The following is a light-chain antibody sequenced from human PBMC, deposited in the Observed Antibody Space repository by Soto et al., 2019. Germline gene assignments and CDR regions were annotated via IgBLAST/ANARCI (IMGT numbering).Light chain of an antibody. CDR3: QSYDSSLSDSYV. V-gene: IGLV1-40*01. Sequence: QSVLTQPPSVSGAPGQMVTISCTGSSSNIGAGYDVHWYQQLPGTAPKLLIYGNSNRPSGVPDRFSGSKSGTSASLAITGLQAEDEADYYCQSYDSSLSDSYVFGTGTKVTVL. CDR2: GNS. CDR1: SSNIGAGYD. J-gene: IGLJ1*01.